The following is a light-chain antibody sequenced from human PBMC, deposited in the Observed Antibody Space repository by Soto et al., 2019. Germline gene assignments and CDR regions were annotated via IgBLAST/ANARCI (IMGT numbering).Light chain of an antibody. CDR2: KAS. J-gene: IGKJ1*01. V-gene: IGKV1-5*03. CDR3: LQCKSYPWT. CDR1: QSTYGF. Sequence: DIQMTQSPSSLSTSVGDRVTIAGRASQSTYGFLAWYQQKPGKAPKLLIYKASTLVSGVPSRFSGSGSGTKFTLTLSSLQPDDSATYYCLQCKSYPWTFGQGTKVDI.